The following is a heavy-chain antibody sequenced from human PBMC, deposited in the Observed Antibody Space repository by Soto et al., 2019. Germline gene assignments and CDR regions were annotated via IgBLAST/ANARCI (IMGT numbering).Heavy chain of an antibody. CDR1: GGSISSSSYY. CDR2: IYYSGST. CDR3: AGTGLWFGELSPDY. Sequence: PSETLSLTCTISGGSISSSSYYWGWIRQPPGKGLEWIGSIYYSGSTYYNPSLKSRVTISVDTSKNQFSLKLSSVTAADTAVYYCAGTGLWFGELSPDYWGQGTLVTVSS. J-gene: IGHJ4*02. V-gene: IGHV4-39*01. D-gene: IGHD3-10*01.